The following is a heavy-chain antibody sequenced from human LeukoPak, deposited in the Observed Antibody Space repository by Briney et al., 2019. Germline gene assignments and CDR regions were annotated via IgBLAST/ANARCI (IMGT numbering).Heavy chain of an antibody. Sequence: PGGSLRLSCAASGFTFSGSAMHWVRQASGKGLEWVGRIRSKANSYATAYAASVKGRFTISRDDSKNTAYLQMNSLKTEDTAVYYCANLGAHYLDYWGQGTLVTVSS. CDR1: GFTFSGSA. J-gene: IGHJ4*02. CDR3: ANLGAHYLDY. D-gene: IGHD1-26*01. CDR2: IRSKANSYAT. V-gene: IGHV3-73*01.